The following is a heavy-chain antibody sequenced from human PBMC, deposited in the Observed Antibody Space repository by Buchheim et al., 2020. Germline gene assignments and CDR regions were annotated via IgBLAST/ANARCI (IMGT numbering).Heavy chain of an antibody. CDR3: ASSLGYYDILTGYFKTYIFDY. J-gene: IGHJ4*02. D-gene: IGHD3-9*01. V-gene: IGHV3-11*01. CDR1: GFTFSDYY. CDR2: ISSSGSAI. Sequence: QVQLVESGGGLVKPGGSLRLSCAASGFTFSDYYMSWIRQAPGKGLEWVSYISSSGSAIYYADSVKGRFTISRDNAKNSLYLQMNSLRAEDTAVYYCASSLGYYDILTGYFKTYIFDYWGQGTL.